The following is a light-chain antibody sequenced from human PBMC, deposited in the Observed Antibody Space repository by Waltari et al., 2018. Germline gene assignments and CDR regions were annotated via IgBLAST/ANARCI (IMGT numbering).Light chain of an antibody. CDR1: QSVSSN. CDR3: QQYNNWPPWT. J-gene: IGKJ1*01. Sequence: EIVMTQSPATLSVSPGERATLSCRASQSVSSNLAWYQQKPGQAPRLLIYGASTRATGIQARFRVSGSGTEFTLTISSLQSEDFAVYYCQQYNNWPPWTFGQGTKVEIK. CDR2: GAS. V-gene: IGKV3-15*01.